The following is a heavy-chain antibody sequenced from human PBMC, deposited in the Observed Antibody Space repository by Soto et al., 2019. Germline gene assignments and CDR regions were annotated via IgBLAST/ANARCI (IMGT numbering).Heavy chain of an antibody. V-gene: IGHV3-30-3*01. CDR3: ARAERPLYYYYGMDV. J-gene: IGHJ6*02. CDR1: GFTCSSYA. Sequence: QVKLVESGGGVVQPGRSLRLSCAASGFTCSSYAMHWVRQDPGKGLEWVAVISYDGSNKYYADSVKGRFTISRDNSKNTLYLQMNSLRAEDTAVYYCARAERPLYYYYGMDVWGQGTTVTVSS. CDR2: ISYDGSNK. D-gene: IGHD1-1*01.